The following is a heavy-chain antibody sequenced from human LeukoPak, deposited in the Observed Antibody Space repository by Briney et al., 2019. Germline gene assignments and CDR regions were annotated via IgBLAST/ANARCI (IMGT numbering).Heavy chain of an antibody. CDR3: ARDPQNWGYYFDY. CDR2: IIPIFGTA. J-gene: IGHJ4*02. D-gene: IGHD3-16*01. V-gene: IGHV1-69*01. Sequence: SVNVSCMASGGTFSSYGIYWVRQAPGQGLEWMGGIIPIFGTANYAQKFQGRVTITADESTSTAYMELSSLRSEDTAVYYCARDPQNWGYYFDYWGQGTLVTVSS. CDR1: GGTFSSYG.